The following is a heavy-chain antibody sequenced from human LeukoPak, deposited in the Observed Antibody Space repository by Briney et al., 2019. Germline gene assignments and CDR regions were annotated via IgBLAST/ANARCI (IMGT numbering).Heavy chain of an antibody. J-gene: IGHJ4*01. D-gene: IGHD3-10*01. CDR2: INPNSGAT. Sequence: PWASVKVSCKASGYMFTAYYINWARQSPGLGLEWLGWINPNSGATNYAQKFQGRVTMTSDTSTSTAYVELNSLRSDDTAVYFCARLNSGNLRGILYWGQGSLVTVSS. CDR3: ARLNSGNLRGILY. V-gene: IGHV1-2*02. CDR1: GYMFTAYY.